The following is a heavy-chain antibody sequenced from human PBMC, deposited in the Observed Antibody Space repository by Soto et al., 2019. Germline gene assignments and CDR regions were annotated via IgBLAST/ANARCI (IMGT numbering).Heavy chain of an antibody. D-gene: IGHD2-15*01. CDR2: ISGSGGST. Sequence: GGSLRLSCAASGFTFSSYAMSWVRQAPGKGLEWVSAISGSGGSTYYADSVEGRFTISRDNSKNTLYLQMSSLRSEDTAMYFCATGGFFPLKNFDSWGRGTLVTVSS. CDR1: GFTFSSYA. CDR3: ATGGFFPLKNFDS. J-gene: IGHJ4*02. V-gene: IGHV3-23*01.